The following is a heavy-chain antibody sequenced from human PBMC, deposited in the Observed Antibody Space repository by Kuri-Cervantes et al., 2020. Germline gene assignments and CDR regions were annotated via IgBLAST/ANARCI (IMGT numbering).Heavy chain of an antibody. CDR3: ARNWTNSYGYYYGMDV. CDR2: IYTSGST. V-gene: IGHV4-4*07. D-gene: IGHD5-18*01. CDR1: GDSTSSYQ. J-gene: IGHJ6*02. Sequence: GSLRLSCTVSGDSTSSYQWSWIRQPAGKGLEWIGRIYTSGSTNYNPSLKSRVTMSVDTSKNQFSLKLSSVTAADTAVYYCARNWTNSYGYYYGMDVWGQGTTVTVSS.